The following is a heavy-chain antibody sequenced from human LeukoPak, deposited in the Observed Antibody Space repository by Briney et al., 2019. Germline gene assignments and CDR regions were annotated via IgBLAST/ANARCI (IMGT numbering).Heavy chain of an antibody. V-gene: IGHV4-39*07. D-gene: IGHD2/OR15-2a*01. Sequence: PSETLSLTCTVSGGSISSSSYYWGWIRQPPGKGLEWIGSIYYSGSTYYNPSLKSRVTISVDTSKNQFSLKLSSVTAADTAVYYCARGRVSQDYWGQGTLVTVSS. CDR3: ARGRVSQDY. CDR2: IYYSGST. CDR1: GGSISSSSYY. J-gene: IGHJ4*02.